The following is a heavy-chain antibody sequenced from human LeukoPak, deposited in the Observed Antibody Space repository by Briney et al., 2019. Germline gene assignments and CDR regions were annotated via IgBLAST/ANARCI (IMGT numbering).Heavy chain of an antibody. CDR3: ARGLMSLPSFDI. V-gene: IGHV1-8*03. Sequence: GASVKVSCKASGGTFSSYAINWVRQATGQGLEWMGWMNPNSGNTGYAQKFQGRVTITRNTSISTAYMELSSLRSEDTAVYYCARGLMSLPSFDIWGQGTMVTVSS. CDR2: MNPNSGNT. J-gene: IGHJ3*02. CDR1: GGTFSSYA. D-gene: IGHD2-15*01.